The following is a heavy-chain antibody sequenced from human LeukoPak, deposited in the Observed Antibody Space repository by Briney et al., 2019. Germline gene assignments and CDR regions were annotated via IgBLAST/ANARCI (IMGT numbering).Heavy chain of an antibody. V-gene: IGHV3-23*01. J-gene: IGHJ4*02. CDR3: AKGYDFWSGGIDY. Sequence: PGGSLRLSCAASAFTFSGYAMTWVRQAPGKGLEWVSSISGSGGSTFYADSVKGRFTISRDNSKNTLYLQMNSLRAEDTAVYYCAKGYDFWSGGIDYWGQGTLVTASS. CDR1: AFTFSGYA. CDR2: ISGSGGST. D-gene: IGHD3-3*01.